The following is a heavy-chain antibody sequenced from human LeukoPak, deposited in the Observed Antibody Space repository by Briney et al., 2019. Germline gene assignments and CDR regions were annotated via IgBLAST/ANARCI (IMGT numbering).Heavy chain of an antibody. Sequence: PGGSLRLSCAASGFTFSDYYMSWIRQAPGKGLEWVSYISSSGSTIYYAVSVKGRFTISRDNAKNSLYLQMNSLRAEDTAVYYCATYYDSSGDYYFDYWGRGTLVTVSS. J-gene: IGHJ4*02. CDR2: ISSSGSTI. V-gene: IGHV3-11*04. CDR3: ATYYDSSGDYYFDY. CDR1: GFTFSDYY. D-gene: IGHD3-22*01.